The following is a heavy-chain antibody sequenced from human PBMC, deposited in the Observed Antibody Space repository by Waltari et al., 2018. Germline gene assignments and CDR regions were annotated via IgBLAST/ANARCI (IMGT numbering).Heavy chain of an antibody. CDR1: GGTFGRYA. CDR2: VMPIYGTP. Sequence: QVQLVQSGAEVTQPGSPVMVSCKASGGTFGRYAITWVRQAPGQGLEWLGGVMPIYGTPKYEAKFQGRVTVSADASTTTAYLEVRSLKSEDTAVDYCAKREIGDPFDTWGQGTLVTVSS. V-gene: IGHV1-69*12. CDR3: AKREIGDPFDT. D-gene: IGHD1-26*01. J-gene: IGHJ3*02.